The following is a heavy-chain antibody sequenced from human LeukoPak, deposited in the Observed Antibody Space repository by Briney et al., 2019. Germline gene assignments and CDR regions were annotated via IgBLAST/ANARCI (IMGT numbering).Heavy chain of an antibody. J-gene: IGHJ4*02. CDR1: GFSFSDFD. Sequence: GGSLRLSCATSGFSFSDFDMQWVRQAPGQGLEWVAFIRSDGSNTYYGDSVKGRFTISRDNSKKILHLQMNSLRPGDTALCYCAIIPLGGRFDYWGQGTLVIVSS. CDR3: AIIPLGGRFDY. CDR2: IRSDGSNT. D-gene: IGHD3-10*01. V-gene: IGHV3-30*02.